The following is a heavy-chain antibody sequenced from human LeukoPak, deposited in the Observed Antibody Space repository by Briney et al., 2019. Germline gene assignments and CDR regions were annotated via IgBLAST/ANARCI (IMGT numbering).Heavy chain of an antibody. V-gene: IGHV3-7*01. CDR2: VKQDGSEK. J-gene: IGHJ3*02. CDR3: AREGGTSGSYYAFDI. CDR1: GFTFSSYW. Sequence: PGGSLRLSCAASGFTFSSYWMSWVRQAPGKGLEWVANVKQDGSEKYYVDSVKGRFTISRDNAKNSLYLQMNSLRAEDTAVYYCAREGGTSGSYYAFDIWGQGTMVTVSS. D-gene: IGHD1-26*01.